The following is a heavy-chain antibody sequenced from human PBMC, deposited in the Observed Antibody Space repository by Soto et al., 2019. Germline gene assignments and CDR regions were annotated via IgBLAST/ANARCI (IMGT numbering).Heavy chain of an antibody. V-gene: IGHV4-31*03. CDR2: IYYSGST. CDR3: AGRGWLEEIKPK. Sequence: QVQLQESGPGLVKPSQTLSLTCTVSGGSISSGGYYWSWIRQHPGKGLEWIGYIYYSGSTYYNPSLKRRFTISVDTAKDRFCLKLSSVTGADTAVYYCAGRGWLEEIKPKWRQGTLVTGSS. J-gene: IGHJ4*02. D-gene: IGHD3-22*01. CDR1: GGSISSGGYY.